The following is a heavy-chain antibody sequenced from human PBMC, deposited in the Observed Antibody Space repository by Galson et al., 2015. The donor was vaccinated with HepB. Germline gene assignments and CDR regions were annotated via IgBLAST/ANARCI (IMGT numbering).Heavy chain of an antibody. Sequence: SLRLSCAASGFTFSGSAMHWVRQASGKGLEWVGRIRSKANSYATAYAASVKGRFTISRDDSKNTAYLQMNSLKTEDTAVYYCTAGYCSGGSCYSGAYWGQGTLVTVSS. J-gene: IGHJ4*02. CDR2: IRSKANSYAT. CDR1: GFTFSGSA. V-gene: IGHV3-73*01. D-gene: IGHD2-15*01. CDR3: TAGYCSGGSCYSGAY.